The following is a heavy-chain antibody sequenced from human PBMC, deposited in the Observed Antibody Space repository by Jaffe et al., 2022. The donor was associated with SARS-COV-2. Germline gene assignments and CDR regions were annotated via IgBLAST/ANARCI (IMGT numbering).Heavy chain of an antibody. D-gene: IGHD3-22*01. CDR2: ISGSGGST. CDR1: GFTFSSYA. Sequence: EVQLLESGGGLVQPGGSLRLSCAASGFTFSSYAMSWVRQAPGKGLEWVSAISGSGGSTYYADSVKGRFTISRDNSKNTLYLQMNSLRAEDTAVYYCAKNGDSSGYYYARFDYWGQGTLVTVSS. J-gene: IGHJ4*02. V-gene: IGHV3-23*01. CDR3: AKNGDSSGYYYARFDY.